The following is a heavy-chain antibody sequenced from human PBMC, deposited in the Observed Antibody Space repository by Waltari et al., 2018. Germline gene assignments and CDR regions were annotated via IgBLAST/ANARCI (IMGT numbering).Heavy chain of an antibody. D-gene: IGHD5-12*01. V-gene: IGHV4-39*01. Sequence: QLQLQASGPGLVKPSESLSLTCSVPGVPITSNRHHWGWIRQPPGQGPELLETMSFSGTTYISPSLTSRVTISRDTSNNQLSLTLRSVTAADTAVYYCATYIGASIGTAAFDVWGQGTMVNVSS. J-gene: IGHJ3*01. CDR2: MSFSGTT. CDR3: ATYIGASIGTAAFDV. CDR1: GVPITSNRHH.